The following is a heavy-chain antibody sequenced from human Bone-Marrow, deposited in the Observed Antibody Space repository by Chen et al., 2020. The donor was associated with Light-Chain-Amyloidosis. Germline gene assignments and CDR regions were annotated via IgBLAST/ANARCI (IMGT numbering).Heavy chain of an antibody. CDR2: INPDTGGT. J-gene: IGHJ6*02. CDR1: GYTFTDFY. CDR3: AKDSEIRGLIYAMNV. D-gene: IGHD3-10*01. Sequence: QVQMVQSGAEVKETGASIKVSCKTSGYTFTDFYIHWVRQAPGQGLEWMAWINPDTGGTRYAQKFQGWITVTRETSTRTVYMELSRLRSGDTAVYYCAKDSEIRGLIYAMNVWGQGTTVNVSS. V-gene: IGHV1-2*04.